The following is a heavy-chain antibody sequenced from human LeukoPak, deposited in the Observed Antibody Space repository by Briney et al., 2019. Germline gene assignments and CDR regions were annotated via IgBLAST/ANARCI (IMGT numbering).Heavy chain of an antibody. D-gene: IGHD2-2*02. V-gene: IGHV4-39*01. J-gene: IGHJ3*02. Sequence: PSETLSLTCTVSGGSISSSSYYWGWLRQPPGKGLEWIGSIYYSGSTYYNPSLKSRVTISVDTSKNQFSLKLSSVTAADTAVYYCARAPYYSPLYCSSASCYSFNGLDIWGQGTKVTVSS. CDR1: GGSISSSSYY. CDR2: IYYSGST. CDR3: ARAPYYSPLYCSSASCYSFNGLDI.